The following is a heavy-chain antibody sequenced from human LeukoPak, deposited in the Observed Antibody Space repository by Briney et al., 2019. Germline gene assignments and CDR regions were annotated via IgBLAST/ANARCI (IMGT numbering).Heavy chain of an antibody. D-gene: IGHD2-21*01. Sequence: TETLYLTCAVSSGSVSSSSHYWGWIRQPPGKGLEWIGSIYYSATTYYNPSLRSRVPIPVDTSKKQFSLKLSSVTAADTGVYYCARLEYAYCGGDCHSFWGQGTLVSVSS. CDR1: SGSVSSSSHY. CDR2: IYYSATT. J-gene: IGHJ4*02. CDR3: ARLEYAYCGGDCHSF. V-gene: IGHV4-39*01.